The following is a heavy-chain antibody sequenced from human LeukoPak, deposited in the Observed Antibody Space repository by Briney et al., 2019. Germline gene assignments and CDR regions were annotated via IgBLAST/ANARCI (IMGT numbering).Heavy chain of an antibody. CDR2: IYTTGST. J-gene: IGHJ4*02. CDR1: GGSINIY. V-gene: IGHV4-4*09. CDR3: ARWGLSGDYSYLDY. Sequence: SETLSLTCTVSGGSINIYWSWIRQPSGKGLEWIGFIYTTGSTNYNPSLKSRVTISVDTSRNQFSLKLTSVTAADTAVYYCARWGLSGDYSYLDYWGQGTPVTVSS. D-gene: IGHD1-26*01.